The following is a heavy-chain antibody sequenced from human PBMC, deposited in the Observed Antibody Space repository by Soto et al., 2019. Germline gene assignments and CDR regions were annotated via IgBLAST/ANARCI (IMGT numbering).Heavy chain of an antibody. CDR1: GYNFSTFW. CDR3: ARLGGSYYPDAFDT. V-gene: IGHV5-10-1*01. CDR2: IDPSDSYS. Sequence: GESLKISCKTSGYNFSTFWISWIRQVPGNGLEWMGRIDPSDSYSNYSPSFQGHITISADKSINTAYLHRSSLKASDTAMYYCARLGGSYYPDAFDTWGQGTMVTVSS. D-gene: IGHD1-26*01. J-gene: IGHJ3*02.